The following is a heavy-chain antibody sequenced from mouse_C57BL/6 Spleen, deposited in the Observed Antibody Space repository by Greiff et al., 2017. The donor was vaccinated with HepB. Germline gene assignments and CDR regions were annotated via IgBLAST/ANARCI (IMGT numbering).Heavy chain of an antibody. CDR2: IHPNSGST. CDR3: ARSGVNDYYYAMDY. Sequence: QVQLQQSGAELVKPGASVKLSCKASGYTFTSYWMHWVKQRPGQGLEWIGMIHPNSGSTNYNEKFKSKATLTVDKSSSTAYMQLSSLTSEDSAVYYCARSGVNDYYYAMDYWGQGTSVTVSS. D-gene: IGHD2-4*01. V-gene: IGHV1-64*01. J-gene: IGHJ4*01. CDR1: GYTFTSYW.